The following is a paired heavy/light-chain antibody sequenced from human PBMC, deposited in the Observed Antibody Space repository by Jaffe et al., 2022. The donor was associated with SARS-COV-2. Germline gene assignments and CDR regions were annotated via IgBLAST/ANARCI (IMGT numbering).Heavy chain of an antibody. D-gene: IGHD2-21*01. CDR1: GFTFSKFA. V-gene: IGHV3-23*01. Sequence: EVQLLESGGGLVQPGGSLRLSCAASGFTFSKFAMTWVRQAPGKGLEWVSTITGSSGHTYYADSVKGRFSVSRDYSRNTLFLQMDSLRADDTAVYYCAKDLQYSAAAYFFDYWGQGTLVTVSS. CDR2: ITGSSGHT. J-gene: IGHJ4*02. CDR3: AKDLQYSAAAYFFDY.
Light chain of an antibody. CDR3: QEYNNWPSLT. J-gene: IGKJ4*01. CDR2: GAS. V-gene: IGKV3-15*01. Sequence: IVMTQSPATLSVSPGERAALSCRASQSVSTNLAWYQQKPGQSPRLLIYGASTRAAGLPARFSGSGSGTEFTLTITSLQSEDFAVYYCQEYNNWPSLTFGGGTKVEI. CDR1: QSVSTN.